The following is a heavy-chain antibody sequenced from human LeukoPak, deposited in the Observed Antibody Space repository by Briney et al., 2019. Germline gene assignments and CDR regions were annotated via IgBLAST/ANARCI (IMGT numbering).Heavy chain of an antibody. Sequence: GGSLRLSCAASGFTFSDYYMNWIRQAPGKGLEWVSYISGSSSYTNYADSVKGRFTISRDNAKNSLYLQMNSLRAEDTAVYYCATRGHGSSWYYFDYWGQGTLVTVSS. D-gene: IGHD6-13*01. CDR2: ISGSSSYT. J-gene: IGHJ4*02. V-gene: IGHV3-11*03. CDR3: ATRGHGSSWYYFDY. CDR1: GFTFSDYY.